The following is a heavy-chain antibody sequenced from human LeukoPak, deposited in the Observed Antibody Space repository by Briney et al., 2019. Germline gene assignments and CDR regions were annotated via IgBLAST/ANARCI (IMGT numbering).Heavy chain of an antibody. CDR3: ARSERVVGAISY. CDR1: GYLFSNSY. J-gene: IGHJ4*02. D-gene: IGHD1-26*01. Sequence: SVKLSCKASGYLFSNSYMHWVRLAPGQGLEWMGIINPGGGSRTYAQAFQGRVTMTRDTSTSTVYMELSSLRSEDTAVYYCARSERVVGAISYWGQGTLVTVSS. CDR2: INPGGGSR. V-gene: IGHV1-46*01.